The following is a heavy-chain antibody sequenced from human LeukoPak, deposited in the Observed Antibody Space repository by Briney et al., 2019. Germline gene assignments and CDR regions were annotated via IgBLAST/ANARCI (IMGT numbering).Heavy chain of an antibody. D-gene: IGHD1-26*01. J-gene: IGHJ4*02. CDR1: GVSFSGYY. Sequence: SETLSLTCTVYGVSFSGYYWSWIRQPPGKGLEWIGEINHSGNTNYNPSLKSRVTISVDTSKNQFSLKLSSVTAADTAVYYCARGRVGPAPDFDYWGQGTLVTVSS. CDR3: ARGRVGPAPDFDY. CDR2: INHSGNT. V-gene: IGHV4-34*01.